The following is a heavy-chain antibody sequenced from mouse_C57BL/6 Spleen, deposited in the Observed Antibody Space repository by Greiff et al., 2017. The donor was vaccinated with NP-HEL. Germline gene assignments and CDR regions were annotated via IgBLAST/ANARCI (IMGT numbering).Heavy chain of an antibody. Sequence: DVHLVESGGGLVKPGGSLKLSCAASGFTFSSYAMSWVRQTPEKRLEWVATISDGGSYTYYPDNVKGRFTISRDNAKNNLYLQMSHLKSEDTAMYYCARDSPDYYAMDYWGQGTSVTVSS. CDR1: GFTFSSYA. V-gene: IGHV5-4*01. CDR3: ARDSPDYYAMDY. CDR2: ISDGGSYT. J-gene: IGHJ4*01.